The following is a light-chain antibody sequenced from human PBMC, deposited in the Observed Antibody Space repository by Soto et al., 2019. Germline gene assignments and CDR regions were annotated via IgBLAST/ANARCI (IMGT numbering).Light chain of an antibody. CDR1: QSVSSY. CDR2: AAS. J-gene: IGKJ5*01. Sequence: DIQMTQSPSSLSASEGDRVTITCRASQSVSSYLNWYQQKPGKAPKLLIYAASSVQSGVPSRFSGSGSGTDATLTISSLQPEAFATYYCQQSYSAPITFGQGTRLEIK. CDR3: QQSYSAPIT. V-gene: IGKV1-39*01.